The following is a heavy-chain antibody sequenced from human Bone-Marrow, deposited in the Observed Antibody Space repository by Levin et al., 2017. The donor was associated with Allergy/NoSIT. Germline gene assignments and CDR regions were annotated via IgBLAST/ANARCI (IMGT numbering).Heavy chain of an antibody. J-gene: IGHJ5*02. V-gene: IGHV1-2*02. CDR1: GYTFTGYY. CDR2: INPNSGGT. CDR3: ARDVGNYCSSTSCEVWFDP. Sequence: ASVKVSCKASGYTFTGYYMHWVRQAPGQGLEWMGWINPNSGGTNYAQKFQGRVTMTRDTSINTAYMELSRLRSDDTAVYYCARDVGNYCSSTSCEVWFDPWGQGTLVTVSS. D-gene: IGHD2-2*01.